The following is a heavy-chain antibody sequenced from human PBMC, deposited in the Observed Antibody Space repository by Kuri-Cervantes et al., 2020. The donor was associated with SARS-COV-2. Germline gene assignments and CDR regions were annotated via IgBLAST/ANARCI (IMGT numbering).Heavy chain of an antibody. CDR2: ISGSGGST. V-gene: IGHV3-23*01. D-gene: IGHD3-22*01. J-gene: IGHJ4*02. CDR3: AKDHQYYYDSSGYYYFGY. Sequence: ETLSLTCTVSGGSISSGGYYWSWIRQAPGKGLEWVSAISGSGGSTYYADSVKGRFTISRDNSKNTLYLQMNSLRAEDTAVYYCAKDHQYYYDSSGYYYFGYWGQGTLVTVSS. CDR1: GGSISSGGYY.